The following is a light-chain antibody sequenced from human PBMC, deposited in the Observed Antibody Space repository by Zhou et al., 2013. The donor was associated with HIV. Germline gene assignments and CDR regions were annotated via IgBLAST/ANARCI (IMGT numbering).Light chain of an antibody. CDR2: GAS. J-gene: IGKJ4*01. V-gene: IGKV3-20*01. CDR3: QQHGSSPIT. CDR1: QSVSSTY. Sequence: EIVLTQSPGTLSLSPGERASLSCRASQSVSSTYLAWYQQKPGQAPKLLIYGASSRATGIPDRFSGSGSGTDFTLTISRLEPEDFAVYYCQQHGSSPITVGGGTKMEI.